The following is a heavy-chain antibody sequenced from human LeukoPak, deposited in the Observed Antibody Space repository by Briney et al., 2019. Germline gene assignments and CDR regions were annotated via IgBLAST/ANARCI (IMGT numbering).Heavy chain of an antibody. Sequence: ASVKVSCKASGYTFTSCGISWVRQAPGQGLEWMGWISAYNGNTNYAQKLQGRVTMTTDTSTSTAYMELRTLRADDTAVYFSARGPGRYFDSLLLYFDYWGQGTLVTVSS. CDR3: ARGPGRYFDSLLLYFDY. J-gene: IGHJ4*02. D-gene: IGHD3-9*01. CDR2: ISAYNGNT. V-gene: IGHV1-18*01. CDR1: GYTFTSCG.